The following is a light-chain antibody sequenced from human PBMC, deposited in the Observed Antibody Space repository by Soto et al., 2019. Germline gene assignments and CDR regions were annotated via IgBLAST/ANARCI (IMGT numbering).Light chain of an antibody. J-gene: IGKJ1*01. CDR1: QTISGTY. CDR2: GAN. V-gene: IGKV3-20*01. Sequence: EIVLTQSPDTLSLSPGQRATLSCRASQTISGTYLVWYRQKPGQAPMLLIYGANTRATGIPDRFSGSGSGTDFTLTISRLEPEDFAVYYCQQFVTSPWSFGQGTKVDIK. CDR3: QQFVTSPWS.